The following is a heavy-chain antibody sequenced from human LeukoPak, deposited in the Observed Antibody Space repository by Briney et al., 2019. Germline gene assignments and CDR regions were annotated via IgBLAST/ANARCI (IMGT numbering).Heavy chain of an antibody. J-gene: IGHJ4*02. Sequence: PGGSLRLSCAASGFTFSSYWMSWVRQAPGKGLEWVANIKQDGSEKYYVDSVKGRFTISRDNAKNSLYLQMNSLRAEDTAVYYCASTAYGSGSYYIDYWGQGTLVTVSS. CDR2: IKQDGSEK. V-gene: IGHV3-7*03. CDR3: ASTAYGSGSYYIDY. CDR1: GFTFSSYW. D-gene: IGHD3-10*01.